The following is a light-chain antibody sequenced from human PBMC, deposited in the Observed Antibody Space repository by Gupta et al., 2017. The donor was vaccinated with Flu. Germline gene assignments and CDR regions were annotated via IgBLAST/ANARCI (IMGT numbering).Light chain of an antibody. CDR1: KSESSSY. CDR3: QQYDRLPRT. J-gene: IGKJ1*01. CDR2: EAS. Sequence: ESATRHCSASKSESSSYLTWYQQKPGQAPRLLIYEASSRDNGIPDRFSGSGSGTDFTLTISRLEPEDFAMYYCQQYDRLPRTFGQGTKLEIK. V-gene: IGKV3-20*01.